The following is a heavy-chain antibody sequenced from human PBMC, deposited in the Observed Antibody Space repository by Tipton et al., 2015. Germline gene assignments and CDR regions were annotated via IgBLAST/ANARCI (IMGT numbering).Heavy chain of an antibody. Sequence: SGITFSAHAMTWVRQAPGKGLEWVSSIGDSGGNTNYADLVRGRFTVSRDNSKNTVYLQMNSLRAEDTASYYCVRDIRVTLTSYFDYWGQGTLVTVSS. CDR3: VRDIRVTLTSYFDY. V-gene: IGHV3-23*01. J-gene: IGHJ4*02. D-gene: IGHD2-2*02. CDR1: GITFSAHA. CDR2: IGDSGGNT.